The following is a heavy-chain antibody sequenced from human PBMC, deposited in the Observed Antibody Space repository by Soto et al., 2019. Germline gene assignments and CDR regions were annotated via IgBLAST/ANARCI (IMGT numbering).Heavy chain of an antibody. CDR1: GGSISSYY. D-gene: IGHD5-18*01. J-gene: IGHJ4*02. CDR2: IYTSGST. Sequence: KPSETLSLTCTVSGGSISSYYWSWIRQPAGKGLEWIGRIYTSGSTNYNPSLKSRVTMSVDTSKNQFSLKLSSVTAADTAVYYCARYFAWEGRGYSYGFDYWGQGTLVTVSS. V-gene: IGHV4-4*07. CDR3: ARYFAWEGRGYSYGFDY.